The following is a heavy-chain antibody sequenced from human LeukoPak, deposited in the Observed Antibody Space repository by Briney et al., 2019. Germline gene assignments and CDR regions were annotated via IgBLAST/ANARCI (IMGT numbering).Heavy chain of an antibody. CDR1: GFTFSSYS. CDR2: ISSSSSTI. CDR3: ARERDGYGWFGELHFDY. D-gene: IGHD3-10*01. V-gene: IGHV3-48*01. Sequence: GGSLRLSCAASGFTFSSYSMNWVRQAPGKGLEWVSYISSSSSTIYYADSVKGRFTISRDNAKTSLYLQMNSLRAEDTAVYYCARERDGYGWFGELHFDYWGQGTLVTVSS. J-gene: IGHJ4*02.